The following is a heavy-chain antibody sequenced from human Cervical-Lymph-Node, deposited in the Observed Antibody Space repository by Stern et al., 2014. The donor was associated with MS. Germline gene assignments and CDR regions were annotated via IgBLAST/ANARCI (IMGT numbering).Heavy chain of an antibody. D-gene: IGHD6-13*01. CDR1: GGSISSSSYY. Sequence: QLQLQESGPGLVKPSETLSLTCTVSGGSISSSSYYWGWIRQPPGKGLEWIGRIYYSGGTYYKPSLKSTVTRSVETPKNQSSLKLGSVTAADTAVYYCARGQQLVSNYWGQGTLVTVSS. CDR2: IYYSGGT. CDR3: ARGQQLVSNY. V-gene: IGHV4-39*01. J-gene: IGHJ4*02.